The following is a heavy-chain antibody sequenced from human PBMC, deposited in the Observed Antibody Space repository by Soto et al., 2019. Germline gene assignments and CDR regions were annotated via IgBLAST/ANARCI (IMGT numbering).Heavy chain of an antibody. Sequence: QGQLLQSGDEVKTPGASVRVSCRASGYPFTSYGISWVRQAPGQGLEWVAWISAYNGKRDTAQKVQGRATMTVDTPTDTAHMELGDLTSADTAVYYCARGRIVASIHDAFEIWGQGTKVTVSS. J-gene: IGHJ3*02. V-gene: IGHV1-18*01. CDR3: ARGRIVASIHDAFEI. D-gene: IGHD5-12*01. CDR2: ISAYNGKR. CDR1: GYPFTSYG.